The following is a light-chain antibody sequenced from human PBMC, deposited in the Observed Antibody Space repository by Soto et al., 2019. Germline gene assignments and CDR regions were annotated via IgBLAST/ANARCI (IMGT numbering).Light chain of an antibody. J-gene: IGLJ1*01. V-gene: IGLV2-14*01. CDR2: DVS. Sequence: QSALTQPASVSGSPGQSITISCTGTSIDFGGYNYVSWYQQHPGKAPKLMIYDVSNRPSGVSNRFSGSKSGNTASLTISGLQAEDEADYYCSSYTSSSTVFGTGTKVTVL. CDR1: SIDFGGYNY. CDR3: SSYTSSSTV.